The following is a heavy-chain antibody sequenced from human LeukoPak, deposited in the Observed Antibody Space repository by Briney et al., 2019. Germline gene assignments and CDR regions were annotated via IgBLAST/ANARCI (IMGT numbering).Heavy chain of an antibody. Sequence: SETLSLTCTVSGGSISSYYWNWIRQPAGKGLEWIGRIHISGKTNYNPSLRVTMSVDASTNQFSLKLSSVTAADTAVYYCARDRGYLDGFDIWGQGTMVTVSS. V-gene: IGHV4-4*07. CDR1: GGSISSYY. CDR2: IHISGKT. CDR3: ARDRGYLDGFDI. D-gene: IGHD3-10*01. J-gene: IGHJ3*02.